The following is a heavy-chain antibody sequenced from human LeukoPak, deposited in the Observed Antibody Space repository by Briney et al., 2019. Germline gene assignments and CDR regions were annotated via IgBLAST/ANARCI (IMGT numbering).Heavy chain of an antibody. CDR1: GFTFSRYE. J-gene: IGHJ4*02. CDR2: ISSSGSTI. V-gene: IGHV3-48*03. D-gene: IGHD5-18*01. CDR3: ARDPEDTAMVSFDY. Sequence: GGSLRLSCAASGFTFSRYELNGVRQAPGKGLEGVAYISSSGSTIYYADSVKGRFTISRDNAKNSLYLQMNSLRAEDTAVYHCARDPEDTAMVSFDYWGQGTLVTASS.